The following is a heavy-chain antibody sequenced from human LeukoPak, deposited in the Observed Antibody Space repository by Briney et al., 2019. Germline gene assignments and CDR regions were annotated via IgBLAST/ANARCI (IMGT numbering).Heavy chain of an antibody. J-gene: IGHJ4*02. CDR1: GGFFSVYY. D-gene: IGHD5-12*01. Sequence: NPSETLSLTCAVYGGFFSVYYWSWIRQPPGKGREWIGEINHSGSTNYNPSLKSRVTISVDTSKNQFSLKLSSVTAADTAVYYCARVGYSGYGYWGQGTLVTVSS. V-gene: IGHV4-34*01. CDR3: ARVGYSGYGY. CDR2: INHSGST.